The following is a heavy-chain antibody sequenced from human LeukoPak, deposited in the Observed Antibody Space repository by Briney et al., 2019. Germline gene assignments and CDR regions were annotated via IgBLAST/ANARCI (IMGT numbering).Heavy chain of an antibody. CDR3: AVLRYFDWLLAPPP. V-gene: IGHV3-48*03. D-gene: IGHD3-9*01. CDR2: ISSSGSTI. J-gene: IGHJ3*01. Sequence: GGSLRLSCAASGFTFSSYEMNWVRQAPGKGLEWVSYISSSGSTIYYADSVKGRFTISRDNAKNSLYLQMNSLRAEDTAVYYCAVLRYFDWLLAPPPWGQGTMVTVSS. CDR1: GFTFSSYE.